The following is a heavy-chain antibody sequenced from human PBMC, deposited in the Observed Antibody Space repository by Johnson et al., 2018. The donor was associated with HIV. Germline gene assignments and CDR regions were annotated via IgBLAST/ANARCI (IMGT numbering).Heavy chain of an antibody. J-gene: IGHJ3*01. CDR2: ISSSGNSM. Sequence: VPLVESGGGLVNPGGSLRLSCAASGFPFSDYYMSWIRQAPGKGLEWVSYISSSGNSMYYADSVKGRFTLSRDNAKNSLYLQMNILRAEDTAVYYCARAPEVRGVDAFDVWGQGTMVTVSS. V-gene: IGHV3-11*04. CDR3: ARAPEVRGVDAFDV. D-gene: IGHD3-10*01. CDR1: GFPFSDYY.